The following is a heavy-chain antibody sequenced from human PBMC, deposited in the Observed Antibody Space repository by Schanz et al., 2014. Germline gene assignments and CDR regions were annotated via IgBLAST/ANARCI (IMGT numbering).Heavy chain of an antibody. Sequence: QLMQSGSEVRKPGASVKVSCKASGYIFGSHGMTWVRQAPGQGPELMGWINAHTGNTQYAQKFQGRVNMTRDTVTTTVHLELTRLRTDDTAICYCARVHIATYHYNSPGAFDIWGQGTMVTVSS. CDR2: INAHTGNT. CDR1: GYIFGSHG. J-gene: IGHJ3*02. D-gene: IGHD3-10*01. V-gene: IGHV1-18*01. CDR3: ARVHIATYHYNSPGAFDI.